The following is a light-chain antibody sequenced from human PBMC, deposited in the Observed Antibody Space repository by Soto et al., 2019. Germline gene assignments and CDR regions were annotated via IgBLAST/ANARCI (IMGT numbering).Light chain of an antibody. CDR1: QSVSSSY. Sequence: EIVLTQSPGTLSLSPGERATLSCRASQSVSSSYLAWYQQKPGQAPSLLIYGASSRATGIPDRFSGSGSGTDFTLTISRLEPEDFAVYYCQQYGSSPLMYTFGQGTKVEIK. CDR3: QQYGSSPLMYT. V-gene: IGKV3-20*01. CDR2: GAS. J-gene: IGKJ2*01.